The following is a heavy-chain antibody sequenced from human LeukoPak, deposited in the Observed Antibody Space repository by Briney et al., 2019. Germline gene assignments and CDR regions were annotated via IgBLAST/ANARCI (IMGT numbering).Heavy chain of an antibody. Sequence: ASVKVSCTASGYTFTGYYMHWVRQAPGQGREWMGWINPNSGGTNYAQKFQGRVTMTRDTSISTAYMELSRLRSDDTAVYYCAQADSSGYYLVYWGQGTLVTVSS. CDR2: INPNSGGT. J-gene: IGHJ4*02. CDR1: GYTFTGYY. D-gene: IGHD3-22*01. CDR3: AQADSSGYYLVY. V-gene: IGHV1-2*02.